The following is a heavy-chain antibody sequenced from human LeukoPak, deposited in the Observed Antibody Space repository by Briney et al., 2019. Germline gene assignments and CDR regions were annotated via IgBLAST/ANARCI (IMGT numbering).Heavy chain of an antibody. V-gene: IGHV3-48*01. Sequence: PGGSLRLSCAASGFTFSSYSMNWVRQAPGKGLEWVSYISSISSTIYYAASVKGRFTPFRDNAQNSLYLQMNSLRAEDTAVYYCARESYCGGDCYSGPFDYWGQGPLVTVSS. J-gene: IGHJ4*02. CDR2: ISSISSTI. CDR1: GFTFSSYS. D-gene: IGHD2-21*02. CDR3: ARESYCGGDCYSGPFDY.